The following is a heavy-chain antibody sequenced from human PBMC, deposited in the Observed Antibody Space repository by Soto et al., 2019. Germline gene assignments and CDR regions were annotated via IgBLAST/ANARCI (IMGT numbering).Heavy chain of an antibody. CDR2: ISYDGSNK. CDR1: GFTFSNYG. CDR3: AKEPLAGTPAKLFDY. V-gene: IGHV3-30*18. Sequence: PGGSLRLSCAASGFTFSNYGMHWVRQAPGKGLEWVALISYDGSNKYYADSVKGRFTISRDNSKNTLYLQMNSLRAEDTAVYYCAKEPLAGTPAKLFDYWGQGTLVTVSS. J-gene: IGHJ4*02.